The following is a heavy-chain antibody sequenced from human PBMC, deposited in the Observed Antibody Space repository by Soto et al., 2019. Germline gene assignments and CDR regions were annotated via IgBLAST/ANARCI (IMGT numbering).Heavy chain of an antibody. J-gene: IGHJ4*02. CDR1: GFTFSSYA. CDR2: ISGSGGST. V-gene: IGHV3-23*01. CDR3: AKVRTEYDILTGYFDY. D-gene: IGHD3-9*01. Sequence: EVQLLESGGGLVQPGGSLRLSCAASGFTFSSYAMSWVRQAPGKGLEWVSAISGSGGSTYYADSVKGRFTISRDNSKNTLYLQMNSLRAEDTAVYYCAKVRTEYDILTGYFDYWGQGTLVTVSS.